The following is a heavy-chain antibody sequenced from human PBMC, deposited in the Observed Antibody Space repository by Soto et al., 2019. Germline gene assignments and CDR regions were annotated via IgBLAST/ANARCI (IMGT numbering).Heavy chain of an antibody. CDR3: TTAERIAVAGTLSY. V-gene: IGHV3-15*07. J-gene: IGHJ4*02. CDR1: GFTFSNAW. CDR2: IKSKTDGGTT. D-gene: IGHD6-19*01. Sequence: EVQLVESGGGLVKPGGSLRLSCAASGFTFSNAWMNWVRQAPGKRLEWVGRIKSKTDGGTTDYAAPVKGRFTISRDDSNNTLYLQMNSLKTEDTAVYYCTTAERIAVAGTLSYWGQGTLVTVSS.